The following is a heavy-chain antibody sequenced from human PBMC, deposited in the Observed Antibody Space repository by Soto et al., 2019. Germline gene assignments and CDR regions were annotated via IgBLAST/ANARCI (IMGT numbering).Heavy chain of an antibody. J-gene: IGHJ4*02. CDR1: RGSITDGGYA. Sequence: PSETLSLTCSVSRGSITDGGYAWSWLRQPPGKGLEWIGFTYHSGTTFYNASFMSRVTISIDTAKNQFSLNLRSVTAADTAVYYCARGGGNWVPFDCWGQGTLVTVSS. CDR2: TYHSGTT. V-gene: IGHV4-30-2*01. D-gene: IGHD7-27*01. CDR3: ARGGGNWVPFDC.